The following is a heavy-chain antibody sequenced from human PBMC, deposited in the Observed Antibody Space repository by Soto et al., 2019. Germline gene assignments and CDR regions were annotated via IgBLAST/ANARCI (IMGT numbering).Heavy chain of an antibody. CDR3: AKTRVADSGYYFDH. D-gene: IGHD3-10*01. CDR2: ISGGSSYT. J-gene: IGHJ4*02. V-gene: IGHV3-11*05. CDR1: GFSFGDSY. Sequence: QVQLVESGGGLVKPGGSLRLSCAASGFSFGDSYMSWIRQSAGKGLEWLSYISGGSSYTKYAESVKGRFTISRDNARRSLFLQVNGLRADDTAIYYCAKTRVADSGYYFDHWGQATMVTVSS.